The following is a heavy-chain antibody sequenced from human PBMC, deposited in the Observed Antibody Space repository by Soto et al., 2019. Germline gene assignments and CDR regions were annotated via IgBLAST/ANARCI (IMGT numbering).Heavy chain of an antibody. J-gene: IGHJ6*03. CDR3: ARDPVLRFLEWLSPDTGYMDV. Sequence: QVQLVESGGGVVQPGRSLRLSCAASGFTFSSYGMHWVRQAPGKGLEWVAVIWYDGSNKYYADSVKGRFTISRDNSKNTQYLKMNSLRAEDTAVYYCARDPVLRFLEWLSPDTGYMDVWGKGTTVTVSS. D-gene: IGHD3-3*01. CDR2: IWYDGSNK. CDR1: GFTFSSYG. V-gene: IGHV3-33*01.